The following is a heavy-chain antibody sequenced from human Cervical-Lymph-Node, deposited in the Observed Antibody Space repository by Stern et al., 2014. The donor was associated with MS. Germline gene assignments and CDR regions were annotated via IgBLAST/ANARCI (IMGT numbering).Heavy chain of an antibody. Sequence: EVQLVESGGGLVQPGGSLRLSCAASGFTFDPHAMIWVRQAPGKGLECVSGISGSGGKSFYADSVRGRFTISKDISKNTLYLQMNSLRAEDTAIYYCAKSGFCTGNSCSHYQYYAMDVWGQGTTVAVSS. CDR3: AKSGFCTGNSCSHYQYYAMDV. V-gene: IGHV3-23*04. CDR2: ISGSGGKS. CDR1: GFTFDPHA. D-gene: IGHD2-8*02. J-gene: IGHJ6*02.